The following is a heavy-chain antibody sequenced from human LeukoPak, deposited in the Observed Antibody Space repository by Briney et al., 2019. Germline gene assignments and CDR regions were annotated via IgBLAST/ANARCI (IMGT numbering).Heavy chain of an antibody. J-gene: IGHJ1*01. Sequence: GGSLRLSCAASGFTVSSNYMSWVRQAPGKGLEWVSAISGSGGSTYYADSVKGRFTISRDNSKNTLYLQMNSLRAEDTAVYYCAKGYYYDSSGFQHWGQGTLVTVSS. CDR1: GFTVSSNY. CDR2: ISGSGGST. V-gene: IGHV3-23*01. CDR3: AKGYYYDSSGFQH. D-gene: IGHD3-22*01.